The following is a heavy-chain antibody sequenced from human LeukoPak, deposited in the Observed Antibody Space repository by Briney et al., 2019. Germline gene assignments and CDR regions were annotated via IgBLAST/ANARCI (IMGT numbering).Heavy chain of an antibody. V-gene: IGHV4-4*02. CDR2: IYHSGST. Sequence: PSGTLSLTCAVSGGSISSSNWWSWVRQPPGKGLEWIGEIYHSGSTNYNPSLKSRVTISVDKSKNQFSLKLSSVTAADTAVYYCARVGPETWIQLWSPYYYYMDVWGKGTTVTVSS. CDR1: GGSISSSNW. CDR3: ARVGPETWIQLWSPYYYYMDV. D-gene: IGHD5-18*01. J-gene: IGHJ6*03.